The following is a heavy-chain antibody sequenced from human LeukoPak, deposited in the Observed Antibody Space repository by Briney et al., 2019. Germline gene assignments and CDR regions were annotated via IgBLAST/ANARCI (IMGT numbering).Heavy chain of an antibody. CDR3: AKYIRDSGTYNFDY. CDR1: GGSISPYY. Sequence: PSETLSLTCTVSGGSISPYYWSWIRQPPGKGLEWIGYVYHSGGINYNPSLKSRVTISVDTSKNQFSLKLGSVTAADTAVYYCAKYIRDSGTYNFDYWGQGTLVTVSS. J-gene: IGHJ4*02. D-gene: IGHD1-1*01. V-gene: IGHV4-59*01. CDR2: VYHSGGI.